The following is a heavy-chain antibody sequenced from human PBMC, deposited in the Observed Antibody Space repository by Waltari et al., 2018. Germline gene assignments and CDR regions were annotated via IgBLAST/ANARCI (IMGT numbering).Heavy chain of an antibody. Sequence: EVQLAESGGGLVQPGGSLRVSCEASGFTFSHSWMHWVRQAPGKGLVWFSRINACCDYTTYSVSVHGRFTISIDNAMNTLYLHINSLIADVTAVYYCTRSDYYDISQIYYWCHGSLVTFSS. CDR1: GFTFSHSW. V-gene: IGHV3-74*03. J-gene: IGHJ4*01. D-gene: IGHD3-22*01. CDR2: INACCDYT. CDR3: TRSDYYDISQIYY.